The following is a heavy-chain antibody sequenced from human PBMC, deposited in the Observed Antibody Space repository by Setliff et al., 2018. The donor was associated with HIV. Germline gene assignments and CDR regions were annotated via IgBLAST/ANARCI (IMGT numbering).Heavy chain of an antibody. D-gene: IGHD3-3*01. V-gene: IGHV1-69*10. CDR3: AADNYNCNSFDS. J-gene: IGHJ4*02. CDR1: GGTFTNSA. CDR2: IVPILGIA. Sequence: ASVKVSCKASGGTFTNSAIGWVRQAPGQGLEWMGAIVPILGIANSAQKFQGRVTITRDTSFTTAYLELSRLGSDDTAVYYCAADNYNCNSFDSWGQGTLVTVSS.